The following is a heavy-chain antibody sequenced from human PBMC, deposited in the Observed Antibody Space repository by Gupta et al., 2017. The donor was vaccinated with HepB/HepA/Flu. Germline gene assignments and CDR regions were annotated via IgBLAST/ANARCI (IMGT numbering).Heavy chain of an antibody. V-gene: IGHV3-48*02. Sequence: EVQLVESGGGLVRPGGSLRLSCAVSGLTFNTYTINWFRQAPGKGLEWMSYISSSGNSLFYADSVKGRFTISRDNAKNSLNLHMNSLTDEDTAVYYCATNGTTVTTARVAAFDVWGQGTLVTVSS. CDR3: ATNGTTVTTARVAAFDV. J-gene: IGHJ3*01. D-gene: IGHD4-17*01. CDR1: GLTFNTYT. CDR2: ISSSGNSL.